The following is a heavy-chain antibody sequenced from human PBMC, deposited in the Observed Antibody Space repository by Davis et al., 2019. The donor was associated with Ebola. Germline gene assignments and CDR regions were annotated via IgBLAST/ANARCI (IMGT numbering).Heavy chain of an antibody. CDR3: ASSVLRFLEWLPLMDV. CDR1: GGSISSSSYY. D-gene: IGHD3-3*01. V-gene: IGHV4-39*01. J-gene: IGHJ6*02. CDR2: IYYSGST. Sequence: PGGSLRLSCTVSGGSISSSSYYWGWIRQPPGKGLEWIGSIYYSGSTYYNPSLKSRVTISVDTSKNQFSLKLSSVTAADTAVYYCASSVLRFLEWLPLMDVWGQGTTVTVSS.